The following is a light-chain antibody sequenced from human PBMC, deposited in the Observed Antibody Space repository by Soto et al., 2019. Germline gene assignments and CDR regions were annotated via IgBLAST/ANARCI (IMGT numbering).Light chain of an antibody. Sequence: DIQVTQSPSSVSASVGDTVTITCRATQDIRSWLAWYQQEPGKPPKLLIYAASSLQIGVPSRFSGSGSGTDFTLTISGQQPEDFATYFCQQADSVPYTFGQGTKLEIK. CDR3: QQADSVPYT. CDR2: AAS. J-gene: IGKJ2*01. V-gene: IGKV1-12*01. CDR1: QDIRSW.